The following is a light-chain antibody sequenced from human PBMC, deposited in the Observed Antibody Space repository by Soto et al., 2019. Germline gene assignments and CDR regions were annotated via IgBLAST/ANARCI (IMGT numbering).Light chain of an antibody. CDR2: KAS. V-gene: IGKV1-5*03. CDR1: QSISSW. Sequence: DIQMTQSPSTLSASVGDRVTITCRASQSISSWLAWYQQKPGKAPKLLIYKASSLESGVPSRFSGSGSETEVTLTISSLQPDDFATYYCQQHKSYSTFGQGTKAEIK. J-gene: IGKJ1*01. CDR3: QQHKSYST.